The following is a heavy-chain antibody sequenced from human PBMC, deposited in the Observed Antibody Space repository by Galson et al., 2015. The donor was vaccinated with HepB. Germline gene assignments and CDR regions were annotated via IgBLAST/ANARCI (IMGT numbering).Heavy chain of an antibody. V-gene: IGHV1-8*01. D-gene: IGHD6-19*01. J-gene: IGHJ4*02. CDR2: INPDSGNT. CDR3: ARDGKWLAPE. CDR1: GYTFTTYD. Sequence: VKVSCKASGYTFTTYDIHWVRQATGQGPEWMGWINPDSGNTGYAQRFQGRVTMTRDISIRTAYMELRSLGSEDTAVYYCARDGKWLAPEWGQGTLVTVSS.